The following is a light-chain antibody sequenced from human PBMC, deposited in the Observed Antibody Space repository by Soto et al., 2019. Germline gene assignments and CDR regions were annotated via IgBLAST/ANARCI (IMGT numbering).Light chain of an antibody. CDR1: QRVSSSY. V-gene: IGKV3-20*01. Sequence: EIVLTQSPGTLSLSPGERATLSCRASQRVSSSYVAWYQQKPGQAPRLLFYGASSRATGIPDRFSGSGSGTHFTLTISRLEPEDFAVYYCQQYGSSPGWTFGQGTKVEIK. CDR2: GAS. CDR3: QQYGSSPGWT. J-gene: IGKJ1*01.